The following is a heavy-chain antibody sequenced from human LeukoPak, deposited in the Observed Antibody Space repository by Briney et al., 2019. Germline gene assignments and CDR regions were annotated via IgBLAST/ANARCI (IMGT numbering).Heavy chain of an antibody. V-gene: IGHV3-23*01. J-gene: IGHJ5*01. CDR2: IGDSGDAT. CDR3: AKQYYDIILIHFDS. Sequence: GGSLRLSCAASGFTFSSHAMSWVRQAPGKGLEWVSGIGDSGDATYYGDSVKGRFTISRDNSKNTLHLEMNSLRAEDTAVYYCAKQYYDIILIHFDSWGQGTLVAVSS. CDR1: GFTFSSHA. D-gene: IGHD3-16*01.